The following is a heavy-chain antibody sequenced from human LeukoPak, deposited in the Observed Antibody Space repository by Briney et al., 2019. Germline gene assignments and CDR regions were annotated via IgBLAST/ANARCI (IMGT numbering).Heavy chain of an antibody. V-gene: IGHV4-59*01. CDR3: ATTREQQGTYYFNY. Sequence: SETLSLTCTVSGGSISSYYWSWIRQPPGKGLEWIGYIYYSGSTNYNPSLKSRVTISVDTSKNQFSLKLSSVTAADTAVYYCATTREQQGTYYFNYWGQGTLVTVSS. J-gene: IGHJ4*02. CDR1: GGSISSYY. D-gene: IGHD6-13*01. CDR2: IYYSGST.